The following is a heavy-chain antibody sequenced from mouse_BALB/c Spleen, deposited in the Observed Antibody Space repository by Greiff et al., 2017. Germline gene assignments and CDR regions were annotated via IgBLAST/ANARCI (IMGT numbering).Heavy chain of an antibody. CDR1: GFNIKDTY. D-gene: IGHD1-2*01. CDR3: ARWDPYGRDD. Sequence: VQLQQSGAELVKPGASVKLSCTASGFNIKDTYMHWVKQRPEQGLEWIGRIDPANGNTKYDPKFQGKATITADTSSNTAYLQLSSLTSEDTAVYYCARWDPYGRDDWGQGTLVTVSA. CDR2: IDPANGNT. J-gene: IGHJ3*01. V-gene: IGHV14-3*02.